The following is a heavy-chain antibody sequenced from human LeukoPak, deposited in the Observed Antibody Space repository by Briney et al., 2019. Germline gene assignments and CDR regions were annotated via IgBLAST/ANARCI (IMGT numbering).Heavy chain of an antibody. V-gene: IGHV4-34*01. Sequence: SETLSLTCAVYGGSFSGYYWSWIRQPPGKGLEWIGEINHSGSTNYNPSLKSRVTISVDKSKNQFSLKLSSVTAADTAVYYCAREPAAAGYFDYWGQGTLVTVSS. CDR3: AREPAAAGYFDY. CDR1: GGSFSGYY. J-gene: IGHJ4*02. CDR2: INHSGST. D-gene: IGHD6-13*01.